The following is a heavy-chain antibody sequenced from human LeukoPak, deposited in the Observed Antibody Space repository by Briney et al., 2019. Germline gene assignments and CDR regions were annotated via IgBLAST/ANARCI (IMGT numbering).Heavy chain of an antibody. J-gene: IGHJ4*02. CDR1: GYTFTGYY. CDR2: INPNSGGT. D-gene: IGHD4-11*01. CDR3: AREVNYGCFDY. V-gene: IGHV1-2*04. Sequence: GASVKASCKASGYTFTGYYMHWVRQAPGQGLEWMGWINPNSGGTNYAQKFQGWVTMTRDTSISTAYMELSRLRSDDTAVYYCAREVNYGCFDYWGQGTLVTVPS.